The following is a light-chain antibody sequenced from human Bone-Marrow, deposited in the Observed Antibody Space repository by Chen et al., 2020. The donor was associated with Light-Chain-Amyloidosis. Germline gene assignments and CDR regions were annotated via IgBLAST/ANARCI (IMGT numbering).Light chain of an antibody. CDR2: DDT. CDR1: NIGSKT. Sequence: SYVLTQPPSVSVAPGKTASFTCGGNNIGSKTVQWYQQQPGPAPVLVVYDDTHRPSGLPERFAGSNSGNTATLTISGVEAGDEADYYCQVWDSISDHSVVFGGGTKLTVL. CDR3: QVWDSISDHSVV. V-gene: IGLV3-21*03. J-gene: IGLJ2*01.